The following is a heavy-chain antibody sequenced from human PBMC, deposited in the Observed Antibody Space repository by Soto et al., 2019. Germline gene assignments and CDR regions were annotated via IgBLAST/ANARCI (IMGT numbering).Heavy chain of an antibody. J-gene: IGHJ6*02. Sequence: GFLRLSCAASGFPFSGYGFHWVRQAPGKGLEWVALISYDGSNQYYAASVRGRFTISRDNSNNTMYLQMHRLRAEDTAIYYCAKVLAVEQVEEYSHYGLDIWGQGTTVTVSS. CDR2: ISYDGSNQ. CDR3: AKVLAVEQVEEYSHYGLDI. D-gene: IGHD6-19*01. V-gene: IGHV3-30*18. CDR1: GFPFSGYG.